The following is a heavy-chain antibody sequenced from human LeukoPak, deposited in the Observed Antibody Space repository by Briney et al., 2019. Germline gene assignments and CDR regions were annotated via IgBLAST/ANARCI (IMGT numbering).Heavy chain of an antibody. D-gene: IGHD3-16*01. Sequence: PGGSLRLSCAAFGFTFSRYAISWVRQAPGKGLEWVSAISGSGGSTYYADSVKGRFTISRDISKNTLYLQMNSLRAEDTAVYYCAKEGPFGIGYYFDYWGQGTLVTVSS. CDR2: ISGSGGST. CDR1: GFTFSRYA. V-gene: IGHV3-23*01. CDR3: AKEGPFGIGYYFDY. J-gene: IGHJ4*02.